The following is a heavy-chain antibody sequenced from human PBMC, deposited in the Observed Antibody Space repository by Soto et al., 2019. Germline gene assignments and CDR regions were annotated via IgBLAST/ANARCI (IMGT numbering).Heavy chain of an antibody. J-gene: IGHJ3*02. D-gene: IGHD3-22*01. V-gene: IGHV1-2*04. CDR3: ARVASGSSGDRDAFDI. Sequence: ASVKVSCKASGYTFTGYYMHWVRQAPGQGLEWMGWINPNSGGTNYAQKFQGWVTMTRDTSISTAYMELSRLRSDDTAVYYCARVASGSSGDRDAFDIWGQGTMVTVSS. CDR1: GYTFTGYY. CDR2: INPNSGGT.